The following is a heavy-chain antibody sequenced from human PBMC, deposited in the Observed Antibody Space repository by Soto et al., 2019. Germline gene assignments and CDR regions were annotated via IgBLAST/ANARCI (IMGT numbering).Heavy chain of an antibody. CDR3: ARAEYYYDSSGYYLLFYFDY. D-gene: IGHD3-22*01. CDR1: GYKFTNFG. V-gene: IGHV1-18*01. Sequence: QVQLVQSGPEVKNPGASVKVSCKASGYKFTNFGIAWIRQAPGQGLEWMGRISVYNGDTTFAQNFQDRVTLTTDTSTSTAYMELRSLRPDDTAVYYCARAEYYYDSSGYYLLFYFDYWGQGTRVTVSS. J-gene: IGHJ4*02. CDR2: ISVYNGDT.